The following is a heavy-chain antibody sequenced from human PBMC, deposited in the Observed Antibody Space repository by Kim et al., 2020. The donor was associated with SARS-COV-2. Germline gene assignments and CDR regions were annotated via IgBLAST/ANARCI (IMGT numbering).Heavy chain of an antibody. CDR1: GFTFSSYS. Sequence: LSLTCAASGFTFSSYSMNWVRQAPGKGLQWVSSISSSNTYIYYADSVKGRFTISRDNAKNSLYLQMNSLRAEDTAVYYCARAHVDGSGYYYPYYFDYWGQGTLVTVSS. D-gene: IGHD3-22*01. V-gene: IGHV3-21*01. CDR3: ARAHVDGSGYYYPYYFDY. J-gene: IGHJ4*02. CDR2: ISSSNTYI.